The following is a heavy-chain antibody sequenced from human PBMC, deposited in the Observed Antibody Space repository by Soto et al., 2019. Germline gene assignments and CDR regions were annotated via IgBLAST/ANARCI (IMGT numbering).Heavy chain of an antibody. J-gene: IGHJ6*02. V-gene: IGHV1-18*01. D-gene: IGHD3-3*01. Sequence: QVQLVQSGAEVKKPGASVKVSCKASGYTFTSYGISWVRQAPGQGLEWMGWISAYDGNTNYAQKLQGRVTMTTDTSTSTAYMELRSLRSDDTAVYYCATGIDYDFWSGYYASGYYYGMDVWGQGTTVTVS. CDR3: ATGIDYDFWSGYYASGYYYGMDV. CDR1: GYTFTSYG. CDR2: ISAYDGNT.